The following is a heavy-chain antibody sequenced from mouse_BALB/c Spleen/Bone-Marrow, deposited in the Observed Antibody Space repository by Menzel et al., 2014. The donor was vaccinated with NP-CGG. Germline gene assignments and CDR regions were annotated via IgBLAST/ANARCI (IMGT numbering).Heavy chain of an antibody. D-gene: IGHD2-12*01. V-gene: IGHV2-9*02. J-gene: IGHJ4*01. CDR2: IWAGGST. CDR3: ARPTPRYLAMDY. Sequence: VQLQQPGPGLVAPSQSLSITCTVSGFSLTSYGVHWVRQPPGKGLEWLGAIWAGGSTNYNSALMSRLSISKDNSKSQVFLKMDSLQTDDTAMYYCARPTPRYLAMDYWGQGTSVTVSS. CDR1: GFSLTSYG.